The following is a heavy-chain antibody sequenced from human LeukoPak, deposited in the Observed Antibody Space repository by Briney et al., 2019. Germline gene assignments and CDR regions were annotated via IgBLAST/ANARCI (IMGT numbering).Heavy chain of an antibody. CDR3: ARFSVDEYGS. Sequence: GGSLRLSCAGSGFSLRSNWMHWVRQPPGKGLVWVSRINRDGSDSTYADSVKGRFTISRDNAKNTLYLQMNSLRVDDTAVYYCARFSVDEYGSWGQGTLVTVSS. D-gene: IGHD5/OR15-5a*01. J-gene: IGHJ5*02. V-gene: IGHV3-74*03. CDR1: GFSLRSNW. CDR2: INRDGSDS.